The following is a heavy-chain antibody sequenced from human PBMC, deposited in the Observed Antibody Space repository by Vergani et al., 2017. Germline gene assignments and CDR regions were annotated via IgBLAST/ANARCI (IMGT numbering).Heavy chain of an antibody. CDR2: IYYSGLT. V-gene: IGHV4-39*01. CDR1: ADSISSGSYY. D-gene: IGHD3-22*01. J-gene: IGHJ5*02. CDR3: ARCFRDEGMIYGGTVENWFDP. Sequence: QLQLQQSGPGLVKPSETLFLTCTVSADSISSGSYYWGWTRQPPGKSLEWIGSIYYSGLTYYNPSLKSRVAISVDTSKNQFSLKLKSVTAADTAVYYCARCFRDEGMIYGGTVENWFDPWGQGTLVTVSS.